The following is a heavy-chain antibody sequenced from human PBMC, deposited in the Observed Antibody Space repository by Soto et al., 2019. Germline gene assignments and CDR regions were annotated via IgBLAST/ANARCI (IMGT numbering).Heavy chain of an antibody. CDR2: IVVGSGNT. CDR1: GFTFTSSA. Sequence: QMQLVQSGPEVKKPGTSVKVSCKASGFTFTSSAMQWVRQARGQRLEWIGWIVVGSGNTNYAQKFQERVTITRDMXXSTAYMELSSLRSEDTAVYYCAAASSGWNSEAPDYWGQGTLVTVSS. D-gene: IGHD6-19*01. V-gene: IGHV1-58*02. CDR3: AAASSGWNSEAPDY. J-gene: IGHJ4*02.